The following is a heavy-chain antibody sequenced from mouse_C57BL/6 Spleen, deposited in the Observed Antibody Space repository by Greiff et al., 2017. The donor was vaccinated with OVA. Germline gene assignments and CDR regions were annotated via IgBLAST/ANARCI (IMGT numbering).Heavy chain of an antibody. CDR2: INPNNGGT. V-gene: IGHV1-18*01. J-gene: IGHJ3*01. CDR1: GYTFTDYN. D-gene: IGHD3-2*02. CDR3: ARSPETAQAPFAY. Sequence: EVQLQQSGPELVKPGASVKIPCKASGYTFTDYNLDWVKQSHGKSLEWIGDINPNNGGTIYNQKFKGKATLTVDKSSSTAYMELRSLTSEDTAVYYCARSPETAQAPFAYWGQGTLVTVSA.